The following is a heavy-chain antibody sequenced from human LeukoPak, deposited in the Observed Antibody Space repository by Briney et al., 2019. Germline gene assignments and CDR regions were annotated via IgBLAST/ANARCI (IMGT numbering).Heavy chain of an antibody. J-gene: IGHJ4*02. CDR1: GFTFSDYY. V-gene: IGHV3-11*06. CDR2: NSSSSSYT. CDR3: ARGDSYGD. Sequence: PGGSLRLPCAASGFTFSDYYISWIRQAPGKGLEWVSYNSSSSSYTNYADSVKGRFTIFRDNAKNSLYLQMNSLRAEDTAVYYCARGDSYGDWGEGTLVTVSS. D-gene: IGHD5-18*01.